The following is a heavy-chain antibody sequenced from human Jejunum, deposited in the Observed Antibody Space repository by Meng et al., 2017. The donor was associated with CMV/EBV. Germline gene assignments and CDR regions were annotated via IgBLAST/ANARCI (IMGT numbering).Heavy chain of an antibody. CDR2: ISGGGATT. J-gene: IGHJ6*02. V-gene: IGHV3-23*01. CDR1: A. Sequence: AMNWVRQAPGKGLEWVSSISGGGATTYYADSVKGRFTISRDNSKNTLYLQMNSLRAEDTAVYYCSKNLKGGYCTSTSCFLLAMDVWGQGTTVTVSS. D-gene: IGHD2-2*01. CDR3: SKNLKGGYCTSTSCFLLAMDV.